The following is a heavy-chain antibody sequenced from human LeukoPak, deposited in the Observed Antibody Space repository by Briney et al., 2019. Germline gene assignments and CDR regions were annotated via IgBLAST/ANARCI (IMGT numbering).Heavy chain of an antibody. J-gene: IGHJ4*02. V-gene: IGHV1-18*01. CDR2: ISAYNGNT. D-gene: IGHD1/OR15-1a*01. Sequence: ASVKVSCKASGYTFTSYGISWVRQAPGQGLEWMGWISAYNGNTNYAQKLQGRVTMTTDTSTSTAYMELRSLGSDDTAVYYCARISFLLNTLNYWGQGTLVTVSS. CDR1: GYTFTSYG. CDR3: ARISFLLNTLNY.